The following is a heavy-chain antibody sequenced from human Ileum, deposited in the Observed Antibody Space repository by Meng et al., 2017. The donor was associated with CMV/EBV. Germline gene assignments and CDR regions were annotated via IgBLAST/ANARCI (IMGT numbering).Heavy chain of an antibody. D-gene: IGHD1-1*01. CDR1: GFTFSSYI. J-gene: IGHJ4*02. CDR3: AGVRTTGTIALGY. V-gene: IGHV3-21*01. Sequence: GESLKISCAASGFTFSSYIMNWVRQAPGKGLEWVSSISSTSDYIHYADSVRGPFTISRDNAENSLFLQMNSLRVEDTAVYYCAGVRTTGTIALGYWGQGTLVTVSS. CDR2: ISSTSDYI.